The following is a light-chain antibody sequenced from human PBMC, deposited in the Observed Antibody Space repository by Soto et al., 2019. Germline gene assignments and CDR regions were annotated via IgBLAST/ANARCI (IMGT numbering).Light chain of an antibody. V-gene: IGLV2-23*01. Sequence: QSALTQPASMSGSPGQSITISCTGTSGDVGSYNLVSWYQQQPGKAPKLLIYEGTQRPSGLSNRFSGSKSGNTASLTISGLQADDEADYYCCSYAGSRTYLFGTGTKLTVL. CDR1: SGDVGSYNL. CDR2: EGT. J-gene: IGLJ1*01. CDR3: CSYAGSRTYL.